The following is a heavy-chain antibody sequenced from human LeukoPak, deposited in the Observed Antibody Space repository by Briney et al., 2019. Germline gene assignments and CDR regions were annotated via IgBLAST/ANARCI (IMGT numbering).Heavy chain of an antibody. V-gene: IGHV3-7*01. CDR1: GFTLSTSW. CDR3: ARTLAARHTSGYIDY. Sequence: GGSLRLSCVASGFTLSTSWVTWVRQAPGKGREWGANTKEDGSEKYYVDSVKGRFTISRNNGKNSLYLQMNSLRAEDTAVYYCARTLAARHTSGYIDYWGQGTLVTVSS. D-gene: IGHD3-22*01. J-gene: IGHJ4*02. CDR2: TKEDGSEK.